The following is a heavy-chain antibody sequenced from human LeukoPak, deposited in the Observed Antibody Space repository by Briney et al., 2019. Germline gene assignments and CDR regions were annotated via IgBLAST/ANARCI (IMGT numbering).Heavy chain of an antibody. V-gene: IGHV3-21*01. CDR2: ISSSSSYI. CDR3: ARTQDIAAADNWFDP. Sequence: GGSLRLSCAASGFTFSTYNMNWVRQAPGKGLEWVSFISSSSSYIYYADSVKGRFTISRDNAKNSLYLQMNSLRAEDTAVYYCARTQDIAAADNWFDPWGQGTLVTVSS. J-gene: IGHJ5*02. D-gene: IGHD6-13*01. CDR1: GFTFSTYN.